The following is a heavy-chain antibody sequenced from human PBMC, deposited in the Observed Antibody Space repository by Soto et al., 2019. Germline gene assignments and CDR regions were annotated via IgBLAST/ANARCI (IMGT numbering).Heavy chain of an antibody. CDR2: IYYSGST. CDR1: GGSISSYY. Sequence: QVQLQESGPGLVKPSETLSLTCTVSGGSISSYYWSWTRQPPGKGLEWIGYIYYSGSTNYNPSLKSRVTISVDTSKNQFSLKLSSVTAADTAVYYCARAGRGSGYGQGLFDYWGQGTLVTVSS. V-gene: IGHV4-59*01. CDR3: ARAGRGSGYGQGLFDY. D-gene: IGHD5-12*01. J-gene: IGHJ4*02.